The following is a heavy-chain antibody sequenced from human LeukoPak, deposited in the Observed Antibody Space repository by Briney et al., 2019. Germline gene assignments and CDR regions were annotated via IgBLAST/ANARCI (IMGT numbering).Heavy chain of an antibody. CDR2: IYYGGTT. CDR3: ARAAGLDF. CDR1: GGSIGNFY. V-gene: IGHV4-59*01. J-gene: IGHJ4*02. Sequence: PSETLSLTCTVSGGSIGNFYWNWIRQSPGKGLEWIGYIYYGGTTNYNPSLKSRVTISLGMSSNQFSLRLDSVTAADTAVYYCARAAGLDFWGRGILVTVSS.